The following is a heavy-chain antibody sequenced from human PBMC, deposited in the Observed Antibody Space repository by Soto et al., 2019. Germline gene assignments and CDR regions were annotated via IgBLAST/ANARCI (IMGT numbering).Heavy chain of an antibody. Sequence: GSSVKVSCKASGYTFTSYYMHWVRQAPGQGLEWMGIINPSGGSTSYAQKFQGRVTMTRDTSTSTVYMELSSLRSEDTAVYYCASMIDCSSTSCPSDFDIWGQGTMVTVSS. J-gene: IGHJ3*02. D-gene: IGHD2-2*01. CDR3: ASMIDCSSTSCPSDFDI. CDR2: INPSGGST. V-gene: IGHV1-46*03. CDR1: GYTFTSYY.